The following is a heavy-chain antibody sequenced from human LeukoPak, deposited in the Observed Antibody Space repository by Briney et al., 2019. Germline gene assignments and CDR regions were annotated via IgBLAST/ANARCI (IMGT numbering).Heavy chain of an antibody. Sequence: SETLSLTCTVSDGYIRSYYWSWIRQPPGKGLEWIGYIYSSGSTNYNLSLKSRVTISVDKYKNQLSLKPSSGTASDTAVYYGARGDGNANDYWGQGTLVTVSS. CDR1: DGYIRSYY. CDR2: IYSSGST. D-gene: IGHD3-16*01. CDR3: ARGDGNANDY. J-gene: IGHJ4*02. V-gene: IGHV4-4*09.